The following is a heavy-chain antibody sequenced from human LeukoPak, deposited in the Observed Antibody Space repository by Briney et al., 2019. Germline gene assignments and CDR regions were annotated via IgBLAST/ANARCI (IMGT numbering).Heavy chain of an antibody. J-gene: IGHJ3*02. CDR3: ASPIYPLHEDAFDI. V-gene: IGHV1-69*13. CDR2: ITPIFGTA. Sequence: SVKVSFKASGGTFSRYAISWVRQAPGQGLEWMGGITPIFGTANYAQKFQGRVTITADESTSTAYMELSSLRSEDTAVYYCASPIYPLHEDAFDIWGQGTMVTVSS. D-gene: IGHD3-10*01. CDR1: GGTFSRYA.